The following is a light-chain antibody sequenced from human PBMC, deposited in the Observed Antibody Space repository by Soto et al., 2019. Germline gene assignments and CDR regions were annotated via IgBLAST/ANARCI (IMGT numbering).Light chain of an antibody. Sequence: MTQSPATLSASVGDRVTITCRASQSISSYLNWYQQKPGKAPKLLIYAASSLQSGVPSRFSGSGSGTDFTLTISSLQPEDFATYYCQQYDYSRTFGQGTKVDI. CDR1: QSISSY. V-gene: IGKV1-39*01. J-gene: IGKJ1*01. CDR2: AAS. CDR3: QQYDYSRT.